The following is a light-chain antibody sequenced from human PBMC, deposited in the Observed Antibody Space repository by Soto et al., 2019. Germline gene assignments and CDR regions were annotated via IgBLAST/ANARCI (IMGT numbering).Light chain of an antibody. J-gene: IGLJ3*02. CDR3: CSYAGSYTWV. CDR1: SSDVGGYNY. Sequence: QSLLTQPRSVSGSPGQSVTISCTGTSSDVGGYNYVSWYQQHPGKAPKLIIYDVSKRPSGIPDRFSGSKSGNTASLTISGLQAEDEADYYCCSYAGSYTWVFGGGTQLTVL. V-gene: IGLV2-11*01. CDR2: DVS.